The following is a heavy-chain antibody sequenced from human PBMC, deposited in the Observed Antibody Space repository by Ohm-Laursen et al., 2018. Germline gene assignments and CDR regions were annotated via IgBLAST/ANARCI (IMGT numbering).Heavy chain of an antibody. CDR3: AKDDSY. Sequence: SLRLSCAASGFTFSSYGMHWVRQAPGKGLEWVAVISYDGSNKYYADSVKGRFTISRDNSKNTLYLQMNSLRAEDTAVYYCAKDDSYWGQGTLVTVSS. D-gene: IGHD2-21*01. V-gene: IGHV3-30*18. J-gene: IGHJ4*02. CDR2: ISYDGSNK. CDR1: GFTFSSYG.